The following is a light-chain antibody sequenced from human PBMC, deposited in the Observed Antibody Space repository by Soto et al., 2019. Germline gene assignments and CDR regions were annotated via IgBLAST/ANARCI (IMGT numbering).Light chain of an antibody. CDR2: DAS. J-gene: IGKJ1*01. CDR3: QQYNSPVRA. Sequence: GDRVTITCRASQRISSWLAWYQQKPGKAPKLLIYDASSLESGVPSRFSGSGSGTEFTLTISSLQPDDFATYYCQQYNSPVRAFGQGTKVEIK. V-gene: IGKV1-5*01. CDR1: QRISSW.